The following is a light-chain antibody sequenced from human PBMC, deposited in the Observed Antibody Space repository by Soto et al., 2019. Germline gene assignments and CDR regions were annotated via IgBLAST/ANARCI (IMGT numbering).Light chain of an antibody. CDR3: QPYIDSPRT. Sequence: EIVLTQSPGTLALSLGDGATLSCRASQTVNRNYLAWYHQKPGQPPRLLIYGVSNRATGGPDRFSGGGSGTEFTLTIVSLEPDDFGTYYCQPYIDSPRTFGQGTRVEVK. CDR2: GVS. CDR1: QTVNRNY. V-gene: IGKV3-20*01. J-gene: IGKJ1*01.